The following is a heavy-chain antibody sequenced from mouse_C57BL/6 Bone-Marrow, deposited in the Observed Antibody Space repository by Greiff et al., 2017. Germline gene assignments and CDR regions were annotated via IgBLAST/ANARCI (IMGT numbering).Heavy chain of an antibody. Sequence: EVQLQQSGPELVKPGASVKISCKASGYTFTDYYMNWVKQSHGKSLEWIGDINPNNGGTSYNQKFKGKATLTVDKSSSTAYMELRSLTSEDSAVYYCASEGRVRGYYFDYWGQGTTLTVSS. CDR3: ASEGRVRGYYFDY. CDR2: INPNNGGT. V-gene: IGHV1-26*01. J-gene: IGHJ2*01. D-gene: IGHD2-2*01. CDR1: GYTFTDYY.